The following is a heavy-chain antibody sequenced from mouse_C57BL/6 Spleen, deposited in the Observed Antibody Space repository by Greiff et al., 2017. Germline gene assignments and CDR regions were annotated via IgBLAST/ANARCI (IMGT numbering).Heavy chain of an antibody. V-gene: IGHV14-4*01. CDR2: IDPENGDT. D-gene: IGHD1-1*01. CDR1: GFNIKDDY. Sequence: VQLQQSGAELVRPGASVKLSCTASGFNIKDDYMHWVKQRPEQGLEWIGWIDPENGDTEYASKFQGKATITADTSSNTAYLQLSSLTSEDTAVYYCTKITTVGRTGRNFDVWGTGTTVTVSS. CDR3: TKITTVGRTGRNFDV. J-gene: IGHJ1*03.